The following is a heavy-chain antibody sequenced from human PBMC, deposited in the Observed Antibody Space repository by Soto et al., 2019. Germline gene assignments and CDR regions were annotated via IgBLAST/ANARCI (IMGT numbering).Heavy chain of an antibody. J-gene: IGHJ6*03. D-gene: IGHD3-10*01. Sequence: LSLTCAVYGGSLSGYYWTWIRQPPGKGLEWIGEINHSGSTSYNPSLESRVTISVDTSKNQFSLRLSSVTAADTAVYYCASHQELLWFGILNYYYMDVWGKGTTVTVSS. V-gene: IGHV4-34*01. CDR2: INHSGST. CDR3: ASHQELLWFGILNYYYMDV. CDR1: GGSLSGYY.